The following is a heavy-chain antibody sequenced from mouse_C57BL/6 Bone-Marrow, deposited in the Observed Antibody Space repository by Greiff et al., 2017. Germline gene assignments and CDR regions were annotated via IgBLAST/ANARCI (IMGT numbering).Heavy chain of an antibody. Sequence: QVQLQQPGAELVKPGASVKLSCKASGYTFTSYWMHWVKQRPGQGLEWIGMIHPNSGSTNYNEKFKSKATLTVDKSSSTAYMQLSSLTSEDSAVYYCAREGDGYYCDDWGQGTTLTVSS. CDR2: IHPNSGST. V-gene: IGHV1-64*01. CDR3: AREGDGYYCDD. CDR1: GYTFTSYW. J-gene: IGHJ2*01. D-gene: IGHD2-3*01.